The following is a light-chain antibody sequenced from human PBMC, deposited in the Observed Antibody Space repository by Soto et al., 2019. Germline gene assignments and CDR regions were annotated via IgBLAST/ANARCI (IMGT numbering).Light chain of an antibody. CDR2: NAS. V-gene: IGKV1-5*03. J-gene: IGKJ1*01. CDR3: QRYNSYSEA. Sequence: DIQMTQSTSTLSGSVGDRVTITCWASQTISSWLAWYQQKPGKAPKLLIYNASTIKSGVPSRFSGSGSATVFILTISCLQPDDFASYYRQRYNSYSEAFGQGTKLELK. CDR1: QTISSW.